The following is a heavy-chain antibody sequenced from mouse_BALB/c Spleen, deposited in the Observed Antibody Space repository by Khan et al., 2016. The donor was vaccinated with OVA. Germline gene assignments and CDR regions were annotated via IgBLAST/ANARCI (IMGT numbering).Heavy chain of an antibody. CDR3: ARAVTITTVVATDFDY. D-gene: IGHD1-1*01. J-gene: IGHJ2*01. CDR2: ISYSGRT. CDR1: GYSITSDYA. V-gene: IGHV3-2*02. Sequence: EVQLVESGPGLVKPSQSLSLTCTVTGYSITSDYAWNWIRQFPGNKLEWMGYISYSGRTSYNPSLKSRISINRDTSKNQFFLQLKSVTTVDTATYNCARAVTITTVVATDFDYWGQGTTLTVSS.